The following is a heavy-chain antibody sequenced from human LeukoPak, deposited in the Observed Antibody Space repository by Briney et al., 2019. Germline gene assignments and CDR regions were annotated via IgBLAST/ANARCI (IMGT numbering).Heavy chain of an antibody. CDR3: ARDAVAVAGSNLGIDY. CDR1: GGSISSSSYY. J-gene: IGHJ4*02. V-gene: IGHV4-39*07. Sequence: PSETLSLTCTVSGGSISSSSYYWGWIRQPPGKGLEWIGSIYHSGSTYYNPSLKSRVTISVDTSKNQFSLRLSSLIAADTAVYYCARDAVAVAGSNLGIDYWGQGTLATVSS. D-gene: IGHD6-19*01. CDR2: IYHSGST.